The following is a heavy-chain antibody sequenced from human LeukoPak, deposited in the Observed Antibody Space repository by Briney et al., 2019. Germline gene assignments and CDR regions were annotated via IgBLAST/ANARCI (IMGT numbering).Heavy chain of an antibody. V-gene: IGHV3-30*02. Sequence: PGGSLRLSCAASGFTFSTYAMHWVRQAPGKGLEWVAFIQYDGSNKYYAESVKGRFTISRDNSKNTLYLQMNSLKVEDTAVYYCAKSGLNRFDYWGQGTLVTVSS. CDR3: AKSGLNRFDY. D-gene: IGHD2-15*01. CDR2: IQYDGSNK. CDR1: GFTFSTYA. J-gene: IGHJ4*02.